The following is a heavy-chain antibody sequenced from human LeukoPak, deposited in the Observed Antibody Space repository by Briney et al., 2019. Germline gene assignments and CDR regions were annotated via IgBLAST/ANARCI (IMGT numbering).Heavy chain of an antibody. CDR3: SRDRQSCSSSSCLVDS. D-gene: IGHD2-2*01. CDR2: ISGYNGNT. Sequence: ASVKVSYKASGYTFTSYGISWVRQAPGQGLEWMGWISGYNGNTNYAQNLQGRVTMTRDTSTSTAYMELRSLTSDDTAVYYCSRDRQSCSSSSCLVDSWGQGTLVTVSS. J-gene: IGHJ4*02. CDR1: GYTFTSYG. V-gene: IGHV1-18*01.